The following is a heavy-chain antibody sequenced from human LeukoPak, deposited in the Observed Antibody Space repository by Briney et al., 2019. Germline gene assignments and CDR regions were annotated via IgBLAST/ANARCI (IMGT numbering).Heavy chain of an antibody. CDR3: ARDGYCSGGSCGYFDY. CDR2: VSNSGGDT. J-gene: IGHJ4*02. V-gene: IGHV3-23*01. D-gene: IGHD2-15*01. CDR1: GFTFSSYA. Sequence: GSLRLSCAASGFTFSSYAMSWIRQAPGKGLEWVSAVSNSGGDTYYADSVKGRFSISRDNSKNTLYLQMNSLRAEDTAVYYCARDGYCSGGSCGYFDYWGQGTLVTVSS.